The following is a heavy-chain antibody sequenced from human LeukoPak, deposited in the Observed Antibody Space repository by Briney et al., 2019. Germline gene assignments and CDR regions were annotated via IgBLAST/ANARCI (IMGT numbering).Heavy chain of an antibody. Sequence: GGSLRLSCAASGFTFSSYAMSWVRQAPGKGLEWVSAISGSGGSTYYADSVKGRFTISRDNSKNTLYLQMNSLRAEDTAIFYCTRGGSGTYGEFDYWGQGTLVTVSS. J-gene: IGHJ4*02. CDR3: TRGGSGTYGEFDY. V-gene: IGHV3-23*01. CDR1: GFTFSSYA. CDR2: ISGSGGST. D-gene: IGHD1-26*01.